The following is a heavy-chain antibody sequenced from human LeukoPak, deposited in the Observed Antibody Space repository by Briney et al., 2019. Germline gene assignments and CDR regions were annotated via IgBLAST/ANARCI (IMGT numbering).Heavy chain of an antibody. J-gene: IGHJ4*02. CDR2: VIPIFGTA. D-gene: IGHD3-10*01. CDR3: ARETSPYYYGSGSYYMNFDY. V-gene: IGHV1-69*01. Sequence: ASVRVSCKASGGTFSSYAISWVRQAPGQGLEWMGGVIPIFGTANYAQKFQGRVTITADESTSTAYMELSSLRSEDTAVYYCARETSPYYYGSGSYYMNFDYWGQGTLVTVSS. CDR1: GGTFSSYA.